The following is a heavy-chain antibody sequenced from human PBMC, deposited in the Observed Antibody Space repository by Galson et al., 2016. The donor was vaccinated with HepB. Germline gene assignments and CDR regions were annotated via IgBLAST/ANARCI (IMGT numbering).Heavy chain of an antibody. J-gene: IGHJ4*02. CDR1: GGSISSNYW. D-gene: IGHD4/OR15-4a*01. CDR2: IYETGTA. Sequence: TLSLTCDVSGGSISSNYWWGWVRQSPEKGFEWIGEIYETGTANYNPSFTSRATISVDTSKNQISLRLDSVTAADTAVYYCTRGNLGTSATMAFDYWGQGTLVTVSS. V-gene: IGHV4-4*02. CDR3: TRGNLGTSATMAFDY.